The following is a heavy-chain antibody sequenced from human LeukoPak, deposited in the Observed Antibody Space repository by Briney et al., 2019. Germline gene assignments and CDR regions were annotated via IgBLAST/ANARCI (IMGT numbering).Heavy chain of an antibody. CDR2: ISSSSSYI. D-gene: IGHD4-11*01. Sequence: GGSLRLSCAASGFTFSSYAMNWVRQAPGKGLEWVSSISSSSSYIYYADSVKGRFTISRDNAKNSLYLQMNSLRAEDTAVYYCARDQRTTTVTTHDFDYWGQGTLVTVSS. J-gene: IGHJ4*02. CDR3: ARDQRTTTVTTHDFDY. CDR1: GFTFSSYA. V-gene: IGHV3-21*01.